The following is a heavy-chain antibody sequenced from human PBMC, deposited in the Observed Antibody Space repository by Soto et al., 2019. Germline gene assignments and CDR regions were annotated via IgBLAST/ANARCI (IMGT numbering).Heavy chain of an antibody. CDR1: GFTFSSYG. CDR2: IWYDGSNK. V-gene: IGHV3-33*01. J-gene: IGHJ4*02. D-gene: IGHD2-15*01. Sequence: QVQLVESGGGVVQPGRSLRRSCAASGFTFSSYGMHWVRQAPGKGLEWVAVIWYDGSNKYYADSVKGRFTISRDNSKNTLYLQMNSLRAEDTAVYYCAGDALLPQGGFDYWGQGTLVTVSS. CDR3: AGDALLPQGGFDY.